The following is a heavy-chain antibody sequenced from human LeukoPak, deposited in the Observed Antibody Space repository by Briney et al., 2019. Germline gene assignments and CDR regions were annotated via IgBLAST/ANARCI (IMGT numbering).Heavy chain of an antibody. CDR3: AKGGRYGPPAWDFDY. Sequence: GGSLRLSCAASGFTFSSYAMSWVRQAPGKGLEWVSAISGSGGSTYYADSVKGRFTISRDNSKNMLYLQMNSLRAEDTAVYYCAKGGRYGPPAWDFDYWGQGTLVTVSS. J-gene: IGHJ4*02. D-gene: IGHD3-16*02. CDR2: ISGSGGST. V-gene: IGHV3-23*01. CDR1: GFTFSSYA.